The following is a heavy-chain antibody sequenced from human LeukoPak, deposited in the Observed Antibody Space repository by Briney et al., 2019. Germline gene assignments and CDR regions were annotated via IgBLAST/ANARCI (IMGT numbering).Heavy chain of an antibody. CDR3: ARARVRAARPEDY. CDR1: GYSFTDYY. V-gene: IGHV1-2*02. CDR2: INPNTGGT. Sequence: ASVKVSCKASGYSFTDYYIHWVRQAPGQGLEWMGWINPNTGGTNYAQKFQGRVTMTRDTSISTAYMELSRLRSDDTAVYYCARARVRAARPEDYWGQGTLVTVSS. J-gene: IGHJ4*02. D-gene: IGHD6-6*01.